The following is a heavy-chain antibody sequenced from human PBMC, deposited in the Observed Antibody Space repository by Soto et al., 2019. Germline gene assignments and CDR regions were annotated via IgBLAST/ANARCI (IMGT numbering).Heavy chain of an antibody. CDR1: GFTFSIHG. J-gene: IGHJ1*01. D-gene: IGHD6-19*01. CDR2: ISNNGSVK. CDR3: AKHLEQWLPEH. Sequence: QVQLVESGGGVVQPGRSLRLSCAASGFTFSIHGMHWVRQAPGKGLEWVALISNNGSVKYYGDSVKGRFTISRDNSNNALYLQMNSLRAGDTAVYYCAKHLEQWLPEHWGQGTLVIVSS. V-gene: IGHV3-30*18.